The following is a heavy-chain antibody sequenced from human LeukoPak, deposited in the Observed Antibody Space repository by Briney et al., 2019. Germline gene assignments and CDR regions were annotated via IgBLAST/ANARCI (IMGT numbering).Heavy chain of an antibody. D-gene: IGHD4-23*01. V-gene: IGHV3-48*02. CDR3: ARVAAGYSVNYFDY. CDR1: GFTFNNYA. Sequence: GGSLRLSCAASGFTFNNYAMNWVRKAPGKGLEWVSYISTGSSTTYYADSVKGRFTISRDNAENSLYLQMNSLRDEDTAVYYCARVAAGYSVNYFDYWGQGTLVTVSS. CDR2: ISTGSSTT. J-gene: IGHJ4*02.